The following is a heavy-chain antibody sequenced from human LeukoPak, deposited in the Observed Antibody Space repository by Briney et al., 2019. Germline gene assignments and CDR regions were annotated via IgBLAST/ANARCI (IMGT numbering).Heavy chain of an antibody. CDR2: ISDSGGST. CDR3: AKGTTITSPFDY. V-gene: IGHV3-23*01. D-gene: IGHD3-10*01. Sequence: GESLSLSCAASGFTFSSYAMSWVRQAPGKGLEWVSTISDSGGSTYYADSVKGRFTISRDNFKNTLYLEMNSLRAEDTAVYYCAKGTTITSPFDYWGQGTLVTVSS. J-gene: IGHJ4*02. CDR1: GFTFSSYA.